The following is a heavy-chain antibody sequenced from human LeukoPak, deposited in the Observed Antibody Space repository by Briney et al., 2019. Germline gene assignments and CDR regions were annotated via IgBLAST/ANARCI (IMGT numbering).Heavy chain of an antibody. CDR3: AKDLGRYRNNFFDY. J-gene: IGHJ4*02. V-gene: IGHV3-23*01. D-gene: IGHD1-26*01. CDR2: ISGSGGGT. Sequence: LPGGSLRLSCAASGFTFSSIAMSWVRQAPDKGLEWVSTISGSGGGTYYADSVKGRFTISRDDSKNTLYLQMNSLRADDTAVYYCAKDLGRYRNNFFDYWGQGNLVTVSS. CDR1: GFTFSSIA.